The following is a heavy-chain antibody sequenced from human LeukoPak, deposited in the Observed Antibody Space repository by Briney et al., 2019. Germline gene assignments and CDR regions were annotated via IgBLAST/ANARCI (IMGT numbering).Heavy chain of an antibody. CDR1: GFTFSSYA. D-gene: IGHD2-2*01. CDR3: AKTPLPYCSSTSCSLFDY. CDR2: ISGSGGST. J-gene: IGHJ4*02. V-gene: IGHV3-23*01. Sequence: GGSLRLSCAASGFTFSSYAMSWVRQAPGKGLEWVSAISGSGGSTYYADSVKGRFTISSDNSKNTLFLQMNSLRAEDTAVYYCAKTPLPYCSSTSCSLFDYWGQGTLVTVSS.